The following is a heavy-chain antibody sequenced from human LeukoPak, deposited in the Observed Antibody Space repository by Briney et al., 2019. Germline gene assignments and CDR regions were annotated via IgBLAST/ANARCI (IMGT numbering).Heavy chain of an antibody. Sequence: SVKVSCKASGGTFSSYAISWVRQAPGQGLEWMGRIIPILGVANYAQKFQGRVTITADKSTSTAYMELSSLRSEDTAVYYCARGGIAVAVPFDYWGQGTLVTVSS. D-gene: IGHD6-19*01. CDR1: GGTFSSYA. CDR2: IIPILGVA. J-gene: IGHJ4*02. V-gene: IGHV1-69*04. CDR3: ARGGIAVAVPFDY.